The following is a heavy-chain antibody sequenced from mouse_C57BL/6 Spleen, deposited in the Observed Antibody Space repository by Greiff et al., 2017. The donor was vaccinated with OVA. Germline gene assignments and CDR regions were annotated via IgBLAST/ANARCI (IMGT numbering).Heavy chain of an antibody. Sequence: QVQLQQPGAELVMPGASVKLSCKASGYTFTSYWMHWVKQRPGQGLEWIGEIDPSDSYTNYNQKFKGKSTLTVDKSSSTAYMQLSSLTSEDSAVYYCARGGPLFAYWGQGTPVTVSS. CDR1: GYTFTSYW. CDR2: IDPSDSYT. J-gene: IGHJ3*01. CDR3: ARGGPLFAY. V-gene: IGHV1-69*01. D-gene: IGHD3-3*01.